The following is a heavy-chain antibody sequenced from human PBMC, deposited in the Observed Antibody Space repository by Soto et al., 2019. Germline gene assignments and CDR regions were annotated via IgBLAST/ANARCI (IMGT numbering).Heavy chain of an antibody. CDR3: AKDIVRYTYGACDY. Sequence: QVQLVESGGAVVQPGKSLRHSCAASGFTFNTYGMYWVRQAPGKGLEWVAAISYDGSNKYHADSVKGRFTISRDNSKNTLYLQMNSLRVEDTAVYYCAKDIVRYTYGACDYWGQGALVTVSS. CDR2: ISYDGSNK. D-gene: IGHD5-18*01. V-gene: IGHV3-30*18. CDR1: GFTFNTYG. J-gene: IGHJ4*02.